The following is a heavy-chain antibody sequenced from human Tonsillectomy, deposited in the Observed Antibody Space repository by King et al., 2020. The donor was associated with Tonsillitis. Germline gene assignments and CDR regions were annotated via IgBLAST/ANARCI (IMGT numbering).Heavy chain of an antibody. Sequence: VQLVESGGGVVQPGRSLRLSCLASGFTFSSYGMHWVRQAPGKGLEWVAVISKDGDIEYYADSVKGRFTISRDNSKNTLYLQMNSLRGDDTAVYYCATDTPYMHPPCWGQGTQVTVSS. V-gene: IGHV3-30*03. CDR2: ISKDGDIE. D-gene: IGHD4-11*01. CDR1: GFTFSSYG. CDR3: ATDTPYMHPPC. J-gene: IGHJ1*01.